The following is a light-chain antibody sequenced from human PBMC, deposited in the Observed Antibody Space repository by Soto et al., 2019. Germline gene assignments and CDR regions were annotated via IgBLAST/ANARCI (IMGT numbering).Light chain of an antibody. V-gene: IGLV2-14*03. CDR2: EVS. Sequence: QSALTQPASVSGSPGQSITISCTGTNSDVGGYNYVSWYQQHPDKAPKLIIYEVSNRPSGVSLRFSGSKSANTASLTISGLQAEDEADYFCGSYTTAYTVVFGGGTKLTVL. CDR3: GSYTTAYTVV. J-gene: IGLJ2*01. CDR1: NSDVGGYNY.